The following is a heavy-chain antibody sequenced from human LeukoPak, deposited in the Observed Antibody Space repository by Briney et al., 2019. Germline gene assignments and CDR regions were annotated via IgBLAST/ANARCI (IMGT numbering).Heavy chain of an antibody. D-gene: IGHD5-18*01. J-gene: IGHJ6*03. V-gene: IGHV1-46*01. Sequence: ASVKVSCKASGYTFTSYYMHWVRQAPGQGLEWMGIINPSGGSTSYAQKFQGRVTMTRDTSTSTVYMELSSLRSEDTAVYYCARGDTAMGNYYYYMDVRGKGTTVTISS. CDR2: INPSGGST. CDR3: ARGDTAMGNYYYYMDV. CDR1: GYTFTSYY.